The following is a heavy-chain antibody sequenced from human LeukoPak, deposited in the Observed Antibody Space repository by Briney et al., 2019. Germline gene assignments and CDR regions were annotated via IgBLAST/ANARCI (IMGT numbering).Heavy chain of an antibody. J-gene: IGHJ6*03. V-gene: IGHV4-59*12. Sequence: SETLSLTCTVSGGSISSYYWSWIRQPPGKGLEWIGYIYYSGSTNYNPSLKSRVTISVRTSKNQFSLKLSSVTAADTAVYYCARVRFYYYYYMDVWGKGTTVTVSS. CDR1: GGSISSYY. CDR2: IYYSGST. D-gene: IGHD3-10*01. CDR3: ARVRFYYYYYMDV.